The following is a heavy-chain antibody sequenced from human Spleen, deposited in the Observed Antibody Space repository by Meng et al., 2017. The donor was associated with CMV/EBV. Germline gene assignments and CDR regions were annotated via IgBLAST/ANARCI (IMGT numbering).Heavy chain of an antibody. CDR2: IRSKAYGGTT. J-gene: IGHJ3*02. Sequence: GESLKISCAASGFFFGDYGLSWVRQAPGKGLEWVGFIRSKAYGGTTEYAASVKGRFTISRDDSMSIAYLQMNSLRAEDTAVYYCTREFCRSSSCYMGDAFDIWGQGTMVTVSS. CDR3: TREFCRSSSCYMGDAFDI. CDR1: GFFFGDYG. D-gene: IGHD2-2*02. V-gene: IGHV3-49*04.